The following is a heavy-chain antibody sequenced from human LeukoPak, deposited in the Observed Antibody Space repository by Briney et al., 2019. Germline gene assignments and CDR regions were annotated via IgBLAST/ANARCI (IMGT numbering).Heavy chain of an antibody. J-gene: IGHJ4*02. D-gene: IGHD2-2*01. CDR1: GGSISSYY. V-gene: IGHV4-59*01. Sequence: SETLSLTCTVSGGSISSYYWSWIRQPPGKGLEWIGYIYYSGSTNYNPSLKSRVTISVDTSKNQFSLNLSSVTAADTAVYYCARIQVVPAATQHFDYWGQGTLVTVSS. CDR2: IYYSGST. CDR3: ARIQVVPAATQHFDY.